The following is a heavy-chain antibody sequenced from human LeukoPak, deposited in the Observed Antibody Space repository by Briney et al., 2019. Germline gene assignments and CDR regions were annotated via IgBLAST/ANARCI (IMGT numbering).Heavy chain of an antibody. Sequence: KPSETLSLTCGVYGGSFSGFYWSWIRQPPGKGLEWIGEINHRGSTNYNPSLKSRVTMSVDTSKKQFSLKLGSVTAADTAVYYCTRGAGYGDIVIVPAGIWGQGTLVTVSS. CDR2: INHRGST. D-gene: IGHD2-2*01. CDR1: GGSFSGFY. V-gene: IGHV4-34*01. J-gene: IGHJ4*02. CDR3: TRGAGYGDIVIVPAGI.